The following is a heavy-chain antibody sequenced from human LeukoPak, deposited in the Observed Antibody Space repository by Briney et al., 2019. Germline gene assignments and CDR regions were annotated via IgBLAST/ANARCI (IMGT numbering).Heavy chain of an antibody. CDR3: AREADCSGGSCYRGAFDI. CDR2: ISYDGSND. Sequence: GRSLRLSCAAPGFTFSSYALHWVRQAPGKGLEWGAAISYDGSNDYYADSVKGRFTISRDNSKNTLSLQMNSLRAEDTAVYYCAREADCSGGSCYRGAFDIWGQGTMVTVSS. V-gene: IGHV3-30*03. J-gene: IGHJ3*02. D-gene: IGHD2-15*01. CDR1: GFTFSSYA.